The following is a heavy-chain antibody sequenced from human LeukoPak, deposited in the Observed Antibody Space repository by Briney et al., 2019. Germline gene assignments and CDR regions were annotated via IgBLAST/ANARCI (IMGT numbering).Heavy chain of an antibody. Sequence: QPGGSLRLSCAASGFTFSNFAMSWVRQAPGKGLQWVSAISTSGDSTYHADSVKGRFTISRDNSKNTLHLHMNSLRADDTAVYYCASQFDSSGWSLWGQGTLVTVSS. J-gene: IGHJ4*02. V-gene: IGHV3-23*01. CDR1: GFTFSNFA. CDR2: ISTSGDST. D-gene: IGHD6-19*01. CDR3: ASQFDSSGWSL.